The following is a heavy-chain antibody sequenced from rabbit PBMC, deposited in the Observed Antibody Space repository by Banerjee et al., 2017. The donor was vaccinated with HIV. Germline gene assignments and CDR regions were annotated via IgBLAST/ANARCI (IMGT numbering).Heavy chain of an antibody. Sequence: QEQLKETGGGLVQPGGSLTLSCKASGFDFSNYYMSWVRQAPGKGLELIACIYTDSDGTWYASWVNGRFTITRSTSLNTVTLQMTSLTAADTATYFCARGDTGSRHSPFNLWGPGTLVTVS. CDR3: ARGDTGSRHSPFNL. CDR1: GFDFSNYY. J-gene: IGHJ4*01. V-gene: IGHV1S43*01. CDR2: IYTDSDGT. D-gene: IGHD1-1*01.